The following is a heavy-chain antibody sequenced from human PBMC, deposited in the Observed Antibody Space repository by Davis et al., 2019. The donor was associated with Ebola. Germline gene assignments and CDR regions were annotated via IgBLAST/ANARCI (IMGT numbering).Heavy chain of an antibody. V-gene: IGHV4-4*02. Sequence: SETLSLTCAVSGGSISSSNWWSWVRQPPGKGLEWIGEIYHSGSTNYNPSLKSRVTISVDTSKNQFSLKLSSVTAADTAVYYCARQDYDFWSGNNWFDPWGQGTLVTVSS. J-gene: IGHJ5*02. CDR2: IYHSGST. CDR1: GGSISSSNW. D-gene: IGHD3-3*01. CDR3: ARQDYDFWSGNNWFDP.